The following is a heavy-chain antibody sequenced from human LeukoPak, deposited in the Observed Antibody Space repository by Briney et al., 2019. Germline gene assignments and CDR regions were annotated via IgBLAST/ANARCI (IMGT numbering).Heavy chain of an antibody. CDR3: ACDEGQRFHGFWFDP. D-gene: IGHD6-25*01. CDR1: GFTFSSYS. Sequence: GGSLRLSCAASGFTFSSYSMNWVRQAPGKGLEWVSYISSSSSTIYYADSVKGRFTISRDNAKNSLYLQMNSLRAEDTAVYYCACDEGQRFHGFWFDPWGQGTLVTVSS. J-gene: IGHJ5*02. CDR2: ISSSSSTI. V-gene: IGHV3-48*01.